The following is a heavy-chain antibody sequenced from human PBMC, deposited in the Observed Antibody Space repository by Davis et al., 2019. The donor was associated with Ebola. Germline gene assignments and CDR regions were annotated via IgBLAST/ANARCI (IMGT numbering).Heavy chain of an antibody. J-gene: IGHJ6*02. CDR1: GGSISSYY. V-gene: IGHV4-34*01. Sequence: SETLSLTCTVSGGSISSYYWSWIRQPPGKGLEWIGKINHSGSTNYNPSLKSRVTISVDTSKNQFSLKLSSVTAADTAVYYCARGRTAGYYYYGMDVWGQGTTVTVSS. D-gene: IGHD6-13*01. CDR3: ARGRTAGYYYYGMDV. CDR2: INHSGST.